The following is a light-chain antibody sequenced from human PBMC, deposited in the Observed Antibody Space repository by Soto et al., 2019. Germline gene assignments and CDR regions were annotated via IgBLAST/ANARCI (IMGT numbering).Light chain of an antibody. CDR3: QQLNTYPWT. J-gene: IGKJ1*01. CDR1: HDISTY. V-gene: IGKV1-9*01. Sequence: DIQLTQSPSLLSASVGDRVTITCRASHDISTYLAWYQQKPGKAPKLMIYEASTLQSGVPSRFSGSGSGTEFTLTISGLLPEDFATYHCQQLNTYPWTFGQGTKVDIK. CDR2: EAS.